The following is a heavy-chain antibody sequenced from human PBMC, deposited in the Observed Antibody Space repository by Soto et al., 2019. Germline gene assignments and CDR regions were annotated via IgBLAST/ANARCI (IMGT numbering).Heavy chain of an antibody. Sequence: LSLPFAVYGXSFSGYYWSWIRQPPGKGLEWIGEINHSGSTNYNPSLKSRVTISVDTSKNQFSLKLSSVTAADTAVYYCARGIRMGYYYDSSGSFDYWGQGTLVTVSS. CDR1: GXSFSGYY. V-gene: IGHV4-34*01. CDR2: INHSGST. CDR3: ARGIRMGYYYDSSGSFDY. D-gene: IGHD3-22*01. J-gene: IGHJ4*02.